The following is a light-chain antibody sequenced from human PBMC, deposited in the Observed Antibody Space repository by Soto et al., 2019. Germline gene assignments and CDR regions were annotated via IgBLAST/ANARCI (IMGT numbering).Light chain of an antibody. CDR3: QHYNHWLWT. Sequence: EVMMTRSPATLSVSPGERATLSCRASQSVKSSLAWYKKQPGQAPRLLIYGASTRATGIPARVSGSGSGTEFTLTISSLQSEDAAVYYGQHYNHWLWTFGQGTKVDI. CDR2: GAS. J-gene: IGKJ1*01. CDR1: QSVKSS. V-gene: IGKV3-15*01.